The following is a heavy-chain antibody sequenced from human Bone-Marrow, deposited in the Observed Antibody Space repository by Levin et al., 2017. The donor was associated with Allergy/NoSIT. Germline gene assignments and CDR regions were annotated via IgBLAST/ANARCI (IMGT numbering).Heavy chain of an antibody. V-gene: IGHV4-59*01. CDR1: GGSISPYY. J-gene: IGHJ5*02. D-gene: IGHD4-17*01. CDR3: ARDGATVTREGWFDP. Sequence: SQTLSLTCTVSGGSISPYYWSWIRQPPGKGLEWIGYIYHSGTTKYNPFLKSRVTISVDTSKNQFSLKLSSVTAADTAVYYCARDGATVTREGWFDPWGQGTLVTVSS. CDR2: IYHSGTT.